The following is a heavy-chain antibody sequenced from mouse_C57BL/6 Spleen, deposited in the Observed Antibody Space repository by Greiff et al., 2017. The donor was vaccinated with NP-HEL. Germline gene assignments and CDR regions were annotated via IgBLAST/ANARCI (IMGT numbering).Heavy chain of an antibody. Sequence: EVQLQQSGAGLVKPGASVKLSCTASGFNIKEYYMNWVKQRTEQGLEWIGRIDPEDGETKYAPKFQGKATITADTASNTAYLQLISLTSEDTAVYYCASSYYYVSFLFDYWGQGTTLTVAS. D-gene: IGHD1-1*01. CDR1: GFNIKEYY. J-gene: IGHJ2*01. V-gene: IGHV14-2*01. CDR2: IDPEDGET. CDR3: ASSYYYVSFLFDY.